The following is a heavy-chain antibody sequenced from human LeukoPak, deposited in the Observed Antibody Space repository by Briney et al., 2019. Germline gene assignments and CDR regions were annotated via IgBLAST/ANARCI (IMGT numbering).Heavy chain of an antibody. CDR3: ARHGTAAAGTLMAFDI. V-gene: IGHV4-59*08. D-gene: IGHD6-13*01. J-gene: IGHJ3*02. CDR2: IYYSGST. CDR1: GGSISSYY. Sequence: SETLSLTCTVSGGSISSYYWSWIRQPPGKGLEWIGYIYYSGSTNYNPSLKSRVTISVDTSKNQFSLKLSSVTAADTAVYYCARHGTAAAGTLMAFDIWGQGTMVTVSS.